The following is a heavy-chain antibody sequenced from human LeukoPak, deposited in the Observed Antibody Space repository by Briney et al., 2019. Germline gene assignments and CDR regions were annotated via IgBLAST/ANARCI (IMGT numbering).Heavy chain of an antibody. V-gene: IGHV3-15*05. J-gene: IGHJ4*02. CDR2: IKSKTDGGTT. CDR3: AKDKIAAADYYFDY. Sequence: GGSLRLSCAASGFTFSSYSMNWVRQAPGKGLEWVGRIKSKTDGGTTDYAAPVKGRFTISRDNAKNSLYLQMNSLRAEDTALYYCAKDKIAAADYYFDYWGQGTLVTVSS. CDR1: GFTFSSYS. D-gene: IGHD6-13*01.